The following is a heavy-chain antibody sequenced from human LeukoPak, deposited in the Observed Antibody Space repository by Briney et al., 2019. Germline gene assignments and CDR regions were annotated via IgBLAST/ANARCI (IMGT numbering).Heavy chain of an antibody. Sequence: GGSLRLSCAASGFIFRNYAMSWVRQAPGKGLEWVSAITGSGDSTYYTDSVKGRFTISRDNSKNTLYVEMNTLRAEDTAVYYCAKWGDYDILTGYYVSDFWGQGTLVTVSS. J-gene: IGHJ4*02. D-gene: IGHD3-9*01. V-gene: IGHV3-23*01. CDR3: AKWGDYDILTGYYVSDF. CDR1: GFIFRNYA. CDR2: ITGSGDST.